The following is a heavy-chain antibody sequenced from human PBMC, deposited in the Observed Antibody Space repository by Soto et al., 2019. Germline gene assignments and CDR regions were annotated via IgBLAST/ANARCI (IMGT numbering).Heavy chain of an antibody. V-gene: IGHV4-61*01. CDR1: GGSVGSGSYY. Sequence: SETLSLTCTVSGGSVGSGSYYWSWIRQPPGKGLEWIGYIYYSGSTNYNPSLKSRVTISVDTSKNQFSLKLSSVTAADTAVYYCASHHYSSGYRWGQGTLVTVSS. D-gene: IGHD6-19*01. CDR2: IYYSGST. CDR3: ASHHYSSGYR. J-gene: IGHJ4*02.